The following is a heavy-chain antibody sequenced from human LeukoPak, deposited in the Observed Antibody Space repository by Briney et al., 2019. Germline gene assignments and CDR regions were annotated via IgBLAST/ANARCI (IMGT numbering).Heavy chain of an antibody. J-gene: IGHJ4*02. V-gene: IGHV3-23*01. CDR2: ISGSGGST. CDR1: GFTFSSYA. CDR3: AKEGAYCGGDCYSEFDY. D-gene: IGHD2-21*02. Sequence: GGSLRLSCAASGFTFSSYAMSWVRQAPGKGLEWVSAISGSGGSTYYADSVKGRFTISRDNSKNTLYLQMNSLRAEDTAVYYCAKEGAYCGGDCYSEFDYWGQGTLATVSS.